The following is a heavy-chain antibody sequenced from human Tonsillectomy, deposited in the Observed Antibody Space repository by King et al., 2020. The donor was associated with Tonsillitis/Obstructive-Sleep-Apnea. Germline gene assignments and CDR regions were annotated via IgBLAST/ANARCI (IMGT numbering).Heavy chain of an antibody. CDR1: VYSFTNNG. CDR2: ISAHNGHT. D-gene: IGHD3-22*01. V-gene: IGHV1-18*01. Sequence: QLVQSGAEVKKPGASVKVSCKASVYSFTNNGISWVRQALGQGLEWMAWISAHNGHTNYAQKLKGRVTMTTDASPSTAYMELRRLRSDDTAVYYCARDSMSHYYDSSAYYTFNYWGQGTLVTVSS. J-gene: IGHJ4*02. CDR3: ARDSMSHYYDSSAYYTFNY.